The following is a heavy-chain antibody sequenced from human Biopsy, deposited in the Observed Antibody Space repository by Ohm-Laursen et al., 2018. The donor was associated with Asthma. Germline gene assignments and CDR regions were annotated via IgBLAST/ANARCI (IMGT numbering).Heavy chain of an antibody. V-gene: IGHV1-69*13. CDR3: ARGYSGTDRIVYYYSGMEV. J-gene: IGHJ6*02. Sequence: GASVKVSCNPSGGTLNNYAINWVRQAPGQGLEWMGGLIPVLGTADYAPMFEGRVTITADESTSTAYLELTSLRFEDTAVYYCARGYSGTDRIVYYYSGMEVWGQGTTVTVSS. D-gene: IGHD5-12*01. CDR2: LIPVLGTA. CDR1: GGTLNNYA.